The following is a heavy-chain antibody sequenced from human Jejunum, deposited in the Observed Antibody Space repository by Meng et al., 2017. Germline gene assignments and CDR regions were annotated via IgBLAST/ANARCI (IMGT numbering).Heavy chain of an antibody. CDR2: VTTDGNT. CDR3: AKLVPY. V-gene: IGHV3-23*04. D-gene: IGHD2-21*01. CDR1: GFIFSSSS. J-gene: IGHJ4*02. Sequence: VPLGESGGGLVQPGDSLRLSCAASGFIFSSSSMTWVRQAPGKGLEWVSSVTTDGNTYYADSVKGRFTISRDNSKNTLYLQMSSLRAEDTALYYCAKLVPYWGQGTLVTVSS.